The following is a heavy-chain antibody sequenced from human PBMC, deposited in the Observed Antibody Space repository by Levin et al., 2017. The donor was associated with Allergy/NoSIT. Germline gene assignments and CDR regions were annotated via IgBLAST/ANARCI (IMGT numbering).Heavy chain of an antibody. CDR3: AKGLAAPGTLDY. J-gene: IGHJ4*02. Sequence: GGSLRLSCAASGFSFSSYGLHWVRQAPGKGLEWVTFISYDGSNTYYADSVKGRFTISRDNSKNTLYLQMNSLRAEDTAVYYCAKGLAAPGTLDYWGQGTLVTVSS. CDR2: ISYDGSNT. D-gene: IGHD6-13*01. V-gene: IGHV3-30*18. CDR1: GFSFSSYG.